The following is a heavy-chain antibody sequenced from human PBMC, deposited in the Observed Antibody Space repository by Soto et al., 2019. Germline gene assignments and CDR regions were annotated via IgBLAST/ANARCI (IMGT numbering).Heavy chain of an antibody. Sequence: EVQLIESGGDLVQPGGSLRLSCVVSGDSFSSYVMNWVRQAPGKGLEWVSAVTGSGVTTWYADSVKGRFTISRDNPNNTLFLQMNSLRAEDTAVYYCANSQSGSYFAAFDSWGQGTMVTVSS. CDR2: VTGSGVTT. CDR3: ANSQSGSYFAAFDS. D-gene: IGHD1-26*01. J-gene: IGHJ3*02. V-gene: IGHV3-23*01. CDR1: GDSFSSYV.